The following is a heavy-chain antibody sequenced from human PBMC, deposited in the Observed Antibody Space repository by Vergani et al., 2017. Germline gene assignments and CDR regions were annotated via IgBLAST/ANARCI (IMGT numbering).Heavy chain of an antibody. CDR1: GGSISSYS. Sequence: QVQLQESGPGLVKPSETLSLTCTVSGGSISSYSWSWIRQPPGKGLEWIGYIYHSGSTYYNPSLKSRVTISVDRSKNQFSLKLSSVTAADTAVYYCARTIAAALGESNWFDPWGQGTLVTVSS. CDR2: IYHSGST. J-gene: IGHJ5*02. CDR3: ARTIAAALGESNWFDP. D-gene: IGHD6-13*01. V-gene: IGHV4-59*12.